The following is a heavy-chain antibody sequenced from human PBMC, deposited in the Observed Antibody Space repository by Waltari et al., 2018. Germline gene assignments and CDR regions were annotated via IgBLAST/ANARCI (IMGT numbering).Heavy chain of an antibody. Sequence: QVQLVQSGSEVKKAGASVKVSCKASGYTFIGHYIYWVRQAPGQGLEWVGRINPYTGVTDYAQRFQDRVTVSRDTSISTAYMDMRRLRSDDTAVYFCARLWDSNVGYLTRPMDVWGQGTTVTVS. CDR1: GYTFIGHY. V-gene: IGHV1-2*06. CDR3: ARLWDSNVGYLTRPMDV. J-gene: IGHJ6*02. CDR2: INPYTGVT. D-gene: IGHD3-16*01.